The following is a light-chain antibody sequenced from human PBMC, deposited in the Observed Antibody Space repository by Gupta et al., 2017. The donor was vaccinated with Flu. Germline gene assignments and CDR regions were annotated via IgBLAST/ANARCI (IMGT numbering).Light chain of an antibody. CDR1: QRISSH. CDR3: QQCDSTPGT. CDR2: AAS. Sequence: DIQMTQSPSSLSASVGDRVTITCRASQRISSHLNWYQQKPGKAPKLLTYAASRLQSGVPSRFSGSGCGTDFTLPISRLQPEDFANYYCQQCDSTPGTFGQGTKVEIK. J-gene: IGKJ1*01. V-gene: IGKV1-39*01.